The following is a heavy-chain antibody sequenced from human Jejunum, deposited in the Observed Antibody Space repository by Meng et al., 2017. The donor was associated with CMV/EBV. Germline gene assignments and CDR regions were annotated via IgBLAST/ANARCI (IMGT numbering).Heavy chain of an antibody. CDR2: IKPDGSEI. CDR3: ASGNDFNI. Sequence: LSCADSGFTFSIHWMGWVRQPPGKGPGWVASIKPDGSEIPYVGSLRGRFTVSRDNARKSLYLQMNSLTAEDTAVYYCASGNDFNIWGQGTLVTVSS. CDR1: GFTFSIHW. V-gene: IGHV3-7*01. D-gene: IGHD1-1*01. J-gene: IGHJ3*02.